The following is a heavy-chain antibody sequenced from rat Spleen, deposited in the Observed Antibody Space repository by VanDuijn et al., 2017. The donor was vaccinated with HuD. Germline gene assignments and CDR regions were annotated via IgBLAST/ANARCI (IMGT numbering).Heavy chain of an antibody. CDR2: INYSGST. Sequence: EVQLQESGPGLVKPSQSLSLTCSVTGYSITSNYWGWIRKFPGNKMEWIGHINYSGSTSYNPSLKSRISITRDTSKNQFFLQLNSVTTEDTATYYCARWGGGYFDFWGPGTMVTVSS. CDR1: GYSITSNY. V-gene: IGHV3-1*01. J-gene: IGHJ1*01. D-gene: IGHD1-11*01. CDR3: ARWGGGYFDF.